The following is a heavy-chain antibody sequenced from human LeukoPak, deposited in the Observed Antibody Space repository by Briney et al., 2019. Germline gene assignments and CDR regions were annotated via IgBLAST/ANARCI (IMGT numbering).Heavy chain of an antibody. Sequence: GGSLRLSCAASGFTVSSNYMTWVRQAPGKGLEGGSVIYSGGSTYYADSVKGRFTISRDNSKNTLYLQMNSLRAEDTAVYYCARPLYSYGNNWFDPWGQGTLVTVSS. CDR2: IYSGGST. D-gene: IGHD5-18*01. J-gene: IGHJ5*02. V-gene: IGHV3-53*01. CDR3: ARPLYSYGNNWFDP. CDR1: GFTVSSNY.